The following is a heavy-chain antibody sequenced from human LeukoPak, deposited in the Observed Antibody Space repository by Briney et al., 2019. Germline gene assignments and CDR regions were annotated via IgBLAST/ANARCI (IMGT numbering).Heavy chain of an antibody. CDR2: TYYRSKWYN. CDR1: GDTVSSNNAA. D-gene: IGHD2-15*01. Sequence: SQTLSLTCVISGDTVSSNNAAWNWVRQSPSRGLEWLGRTYYRSKWYNDYAVSVKSRITINPGTSKNQFSLQLNSVTPEDTAVYYCARDRGGSTLYYFDYWGQGTLVTVSS. CDR3: ARDRGGSTLYYFDY. V-gene: IGHV6-1*01. J-gene: IGHJ4*02.